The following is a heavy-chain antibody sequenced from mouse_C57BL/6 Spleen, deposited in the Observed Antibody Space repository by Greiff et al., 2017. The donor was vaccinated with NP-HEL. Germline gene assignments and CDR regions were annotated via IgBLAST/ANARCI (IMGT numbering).Heavy chain of an antibody. Sequence: QVQLKESGAELVRPGASVKLSCKASGYTFTDYYITWVKQRPGQGLEWMARIYPGSGNTYYHEKFKGKATLTAEKSASTDYMQLSCVTSEVSAVYFYARRTPYCFDYWGQGTTLTVSS. J-gene: IGHJ2*01. CDR2: IYPGSGNT. D-gene: IGHD5-1*01. CDR1: GYTFTDYY. CDR3: ARRTPYCFDY. V-gene: IGHV1-76*01.